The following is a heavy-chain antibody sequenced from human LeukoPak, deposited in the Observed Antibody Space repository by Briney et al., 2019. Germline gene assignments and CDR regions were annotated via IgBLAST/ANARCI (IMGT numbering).Heavy chain of an antibody. Sequence: SVKVSCKASGGTFSNYAVSWVRQAPGQGLEWMGGIIPVFEKPNYARKFQDRVTITADESTATAYMELSSLTSEDTAIYFCARLGHCGETNCYSDFYYMDVWGKGTTVIVSS. V-gene: IGHV1-69*13. CDR3: ARLGHCGETNCYSDFYYMDV. D-gene: IGHD2-21*01. CDR1: GGTFSNYA. J-gene: IGHJ6*03. CDR2: IIPVFEKP.